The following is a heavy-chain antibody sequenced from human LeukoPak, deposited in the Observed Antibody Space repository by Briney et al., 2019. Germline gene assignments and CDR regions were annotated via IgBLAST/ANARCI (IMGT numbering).Heavy chain of an antibody. CDR2: FDPEDGET. CDR3: ATADCTNGVCYKWFDY. J-gene: IGHJ4*02. Sequence: ASVKVSCKVSGYTLTELSVHWVRQAPGKGLEWMGGFDPEDGETIYAQKFQGRVTMAEDTSTDTAYMELSSLRSEDTAVYYCATADCTNGVCYKWFDYWGQGTLVTVSS. D-gene: IGHD2-8*01. V-gene: IGHV1-24*01. CDR1: GYTLTELS.